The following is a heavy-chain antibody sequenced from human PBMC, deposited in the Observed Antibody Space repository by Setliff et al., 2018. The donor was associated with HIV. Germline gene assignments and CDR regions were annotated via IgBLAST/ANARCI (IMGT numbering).Heavy chain of an antibody. J-gene: IGHJ6*02. V-gene: IGHV4-39*01. CDR1: GDSISSSSYY. D-gene: IGHD6-13*01. CDR3: ARLRWAATAGTWDYYYYGMDV. Sequence: LSLTCSVSGDSISSSSYYWGWVRQPPGKGLEWIGSIYYSGSTYYNPSLNSRVTISVDASKNQFSLKVRSVTAADTAVYYCARLRWAATAGTWDYYYYGMDVWGQGTTVTVSS. CDR2: IYYSGST.